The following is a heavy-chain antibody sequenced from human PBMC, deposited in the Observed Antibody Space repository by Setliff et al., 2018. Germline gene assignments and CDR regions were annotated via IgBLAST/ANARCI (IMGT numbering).Heavy chain of an antibody. Sequence: GGSLRLSCAASGVTVSAYDMSWVRQAPGKGLEWVSLLDNDGSTYYSDSVKGRFTISRGTSKNTLYLQMSSLRAEDTAVYYCASTRYSSSWYEADAFDIWGQGTMVTVSS. D-gene: IGHD6-13*01. J-gene: IGHJ3*02. CDR1: GVTVSAYD. CDR2: LDNDGST. V-gene: IGHV3-53*01. CDR3: ASTRYSSSWYEADAFDI.